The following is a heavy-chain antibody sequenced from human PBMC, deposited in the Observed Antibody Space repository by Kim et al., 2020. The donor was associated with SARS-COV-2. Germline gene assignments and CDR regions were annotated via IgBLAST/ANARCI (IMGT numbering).Heavy chain of an antibody. CDR2: INGKNGNT. J-gene: IGHJ6*02. Sequence: ASVKVSCKSSGYTFTTYGISWVRQAPGQGPEWMGWINGKNGNTKSAQKFQGRVTMTTDTSTSAAYMELWSLTSDDTAVYYCARDYCSSTSCDPGGYYYCGMDVWGQGTTVTVS. D-gene: IGHD2-2*01. CDR3: ARDYCSSTSCDPGGYYYCGMDV. V-gene: IGHV1-18*01. CDR1: GYTFTTYG.